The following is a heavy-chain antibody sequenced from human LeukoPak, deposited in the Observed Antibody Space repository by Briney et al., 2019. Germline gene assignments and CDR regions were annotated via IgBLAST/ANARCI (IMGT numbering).Heavy chain of an antibody. CDR3: ARSVTIAVFRYGMDV. CDR1: GGSISSLY. J-gene: IGHJ6*02. V-gene: IGHV4-59*11. CDR2: VHYTGVT. D-gene: IGHD6-19*01. Sequence: PSETLSLTCTVSGGSISSLYWSWIRQPPGKGLEYMGYVHYTGVTNYNPSLRSRVIISMDTSTNQFSLNLNSVTAADTAVYYCARSVTIAVFRYGMDVWGQGTTVTVSS.